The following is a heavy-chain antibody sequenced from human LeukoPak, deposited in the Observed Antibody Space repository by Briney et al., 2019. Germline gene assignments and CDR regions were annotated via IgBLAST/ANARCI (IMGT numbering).Heavy chain of an antibody. CDR1: GFTFSSHE. CDR3: ARVGWGYSYGTATDY. Sequence: PGGSLRLSCAASGFTFSSHEMNWVRQAPGKGLEWVSYISSSGSTIYYADSVKGRSTISRDNAKNSLYLQMNSLRAEDTAVYYCARVGWGYSYGTATDYWGQGTLVTVSS. V-gene: IGHV3-48*03. D-gene: IGHD5-18*01. CDR2: ISSSGSTI. J-gene: IGHJ4*02.